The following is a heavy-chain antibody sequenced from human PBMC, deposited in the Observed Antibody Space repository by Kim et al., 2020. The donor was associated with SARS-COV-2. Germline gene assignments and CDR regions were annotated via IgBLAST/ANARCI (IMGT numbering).Heavy chain of an antibody. D-gene: IGHD6-19*01. CDR3: ARDLGSGWT. V-gene: IGHV3-21*01. J-gene: IGHJ5*02. CDR2: GSYI. Sequence: GSYIYYADSLKGGFTISRDNASNSLYLQMNSLRAEDTAVYYGARDLGSGWTWGQGILVTVSS.